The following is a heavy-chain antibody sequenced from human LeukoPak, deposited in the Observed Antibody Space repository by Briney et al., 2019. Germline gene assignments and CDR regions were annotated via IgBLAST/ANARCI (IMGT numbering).Heavy chain of an antibody. D-gene: IGHD3-22*01. CDR3: ARDGSPTYYYDSSGFY. Sequence: GGSLRLSCAASGFTFSSYAMQWVRQAPGKGLEWVAVISYDGSNKYYADSVKGRFTISRDNSKNTLYLQMNSLRAEDTAVYYCARDGSPTYYYDSSGFYWGQGTLVTVSS. CDR2: ISYDGSNK. J-gene: IGHJ4*02. CDR1: GFTFSSYA. V-gene: IGHV3-30-3*01.